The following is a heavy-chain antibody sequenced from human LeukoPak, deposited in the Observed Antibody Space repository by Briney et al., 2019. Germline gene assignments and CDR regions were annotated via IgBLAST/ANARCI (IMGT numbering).Heavy chain of an antibody. CDR1: GFTFSSYA. V-gene: IGHV3-30-3*01. J-gene: IGHJ5*02. CDR2: ISYDGSNK. CDR3: ARDEEWGSSWSGGYNWFDP. Sequence: GGSLRLSCAASGFTFSSYAMHWVRQAPGKGLEWVAVISYDGSNKYYADSVKDRFTISRDNSKNTLYLQMNSLRAEDTAVYYCARDEEWGSSWSGGYNWFDPWGQGTLVTVSS. D-gene: IGHD6-13*01.